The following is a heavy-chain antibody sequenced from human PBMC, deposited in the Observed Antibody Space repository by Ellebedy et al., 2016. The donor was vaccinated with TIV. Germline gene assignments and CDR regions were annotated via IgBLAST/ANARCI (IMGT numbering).Heavy chain of an antibody. CDR3: ARRRGGQVTTLRTWYFDL. V-gene: IGHV4-59*08. CDR2: IYYSGST. CDR1: GASISTYY. Sequence: MPSETLSLTCTVSGASISTYYWSWIRQPPGKGLEWIGYIYYSGSTNYNPSLKSRVTISVDTSKNQFSLKVNSMTAADAAVYYCARRRGGQVTTLRTWYFDLWGRGTLVTVSS. J-gene: IGHJ2*01. D-gene: IGHD4-17*01.